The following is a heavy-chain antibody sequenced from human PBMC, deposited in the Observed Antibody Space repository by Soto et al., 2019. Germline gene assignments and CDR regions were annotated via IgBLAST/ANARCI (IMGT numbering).Heavy chain of an antibody. J-gene: IGHJ4*02. Sequence: HPGGSLRLSCTASGFIFSNYAMHWVRQAPGKGLEWVAVTSYDERIKYHADSVKGRFTISRDNSKNTLYLQMNSLRPEDTALYYCATDEGGGYFYGVNYWGQGTLVTVSS. CDR3: ATDEGGGYFYGVNY. CDR2: TSYDERIK. CDR1: GFIFSNYA. V-gene: IGHV3-30*04. D-gene: IGHD3-22*01.